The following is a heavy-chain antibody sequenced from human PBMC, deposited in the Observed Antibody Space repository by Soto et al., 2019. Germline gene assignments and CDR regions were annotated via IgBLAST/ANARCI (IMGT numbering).Heavy chain of an antibody. CDR3: ARGRGCSSISCYIRTHFYGMDV. D-gene: IGHD2-2*02. Sequence: QVQLVESGGGVVQPGRSLRLSCAASGFTFSSYGMHWVRQAPGKGLEWVAVIWYDGSNKYYADSVKGRFTISRDNSKNPLYLQMSNLRAEDTAVYYCARGRGCSSISCYIRTHFYGMDVWGQGTTVTVSS. V-gene: IGHV3-33*01. CDR2: IWYDGSNK. J-gene: IGHJ6*02. CDR1: GFTFSSYG.